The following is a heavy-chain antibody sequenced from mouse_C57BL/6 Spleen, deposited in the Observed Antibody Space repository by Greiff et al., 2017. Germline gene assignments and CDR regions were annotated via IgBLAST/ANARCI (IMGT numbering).Heavy chain of an antibody. D-gene: IGHD2-10*02. CDR3: TRPYGSYYFDY. J-gene: IGHJ2*01. CDR1: GYTFTDYE. Sequence: LQESGAELVRPGASVTLSCKASGYTFTDYEMHWVKQTPVHGLEWIGAIDPETGGTAYNQKFKGKALLTADKSSSTAYMELRSLTSEDSAVYYCTRPYGSYYFDYWGQGTTLTVSS. CDR2: IDPETGGT. V-gene: IGHV1-15*01.